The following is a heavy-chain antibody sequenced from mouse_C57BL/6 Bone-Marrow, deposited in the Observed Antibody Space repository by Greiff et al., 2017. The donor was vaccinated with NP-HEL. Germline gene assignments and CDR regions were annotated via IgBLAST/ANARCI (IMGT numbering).Heavy chain of an antibody. CDR3: ARSPIYYDYDGEVPFDY. CDR1: GFTFTDYY. J-gene: IGHJ2*01. D-gene: IGHD2-4*01. V-gene: IGHV7-3*01. CDR2: IRNKANGYTT. Sequence: EVKLVESGGGLVQPGGSLKLSCAASGFTFTDYYMSWVRQPPGKALEWFGFIRNKANGYTTEYSASVKGRFTISRDNSQRILYLQMNALRAEVSSTYSCARSPIYYDYDGEVPFDYWGPGTTLTVSS.